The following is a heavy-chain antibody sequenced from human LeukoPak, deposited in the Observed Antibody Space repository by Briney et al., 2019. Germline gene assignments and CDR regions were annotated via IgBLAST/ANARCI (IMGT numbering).Heavy chain of an antibody. CDR3: ARQSYRYEVDY. Sequence: PSETLSLTCAVYGGSFSGYYWSWIRQPPGKGLEWIGEINHSGSTNYNPSLKSRVTISVDTSKNQFSLKLSSVTAADTAVYYCARQSYRYEVDYWGQGTLVTVSS. CDR2: INHSGST. CDR1: GGSFSGYY. J-gene: IGHJ4*02. V-gene: IGHV4-34*01. D-gene: IGHD1-1*01.